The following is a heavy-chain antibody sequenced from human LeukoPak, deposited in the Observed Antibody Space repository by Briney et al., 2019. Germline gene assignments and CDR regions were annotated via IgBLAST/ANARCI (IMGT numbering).Heavy chain of an antibody. J-gene: IGHJ6*02. Sequence: PSQTLSLTCTVSGGSIRSGGYSWNWIRQHPGKGLEWIGYIYYSGSTYYNPSLTSRVTMSVDTSKNQFSLKLSSVTAADTAIYYCARDHTETSSLNFRNYYYCGMDIWGQGTTVIVSS. V-gene: IGHV4-31*03. D-gene: IGHD4-11*01. CDR3: ARDHTETSSLNFRNYYYCGMDI. CDR1: GGSIRSGGYS. CDR2: IYYSGST.